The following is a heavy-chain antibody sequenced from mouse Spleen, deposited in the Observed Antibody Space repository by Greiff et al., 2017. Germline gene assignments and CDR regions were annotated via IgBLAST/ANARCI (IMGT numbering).Heavy chain of an antibody. Sequence: EVKVVESGGGLVKPGGSLKLSCAASGFTFSSYAMSWVRQTPEKRLEWVATISSGGSYTYYPDSVKGRFTISRDNAKNTLYLQMSSLRSEDTAMYYCARVGNYDYFDYWGQGTTLTVSS. D-gene: IGHD2-1*01. J-gene: IGHJ2*01. CDR3: ARVGNYDYFDY. CDR2: ISSGGSYT. CDR1: GFTFSSYA. V-gene: IGHV5-9-1*01.